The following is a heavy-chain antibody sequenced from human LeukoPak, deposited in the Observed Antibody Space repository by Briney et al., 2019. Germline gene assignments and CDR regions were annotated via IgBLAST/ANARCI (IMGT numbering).Heavy chain of an antibody. V-gene: IGHV4-59*02. J-gene: IGHJ4*02. D-gene: IGHD1-26*01. CDR1: GGSVYTYY. Sequence: PSETLSLTCTVSGGSVYTYYWGWIRQPPGKGLETIGYIYDMGSTNYSPSLKSRVSISIDTSKNQFSLRLDSVTAADTAVYYCASTPGTYSGSYSIGYWGQGTLVTVSS. CDR3: ASTPGTYSGSYSIGY. CDR2: IYDMGST.